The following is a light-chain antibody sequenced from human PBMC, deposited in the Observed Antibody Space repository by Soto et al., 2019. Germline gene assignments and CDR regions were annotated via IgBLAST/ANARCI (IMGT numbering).Light chain of an antibody. Sequence: DIQMTQSPSSLSASVGDRVTITCRASQSISSYLNWYQQKPGKAPKLLIYAASSLQSGVPSRFSGSGSGTDFRLTISRGHTGDMGTYDGQQSDSTPCTFGRGSKREI. CDR2: AAS. CDR1: QSISSY. CDR3: QQSDSTPCT. J-gene: IGKJ2*02. V-gene: IGKV1-39*01.